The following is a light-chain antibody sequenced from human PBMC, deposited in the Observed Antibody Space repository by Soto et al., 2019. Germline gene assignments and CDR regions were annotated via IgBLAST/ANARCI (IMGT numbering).Light chain of an antibody. CDR3: QQYISSPLT. Sequence: EIVLTQSPGTLSLSPGERDTLSCRASQSVSSNYLAWYQQKPGQAPRLLIYGASSRATGIPDRFSGSGSGTDFTLTISRLEPEDFAVYYCQQYISSPLTFGQGTKVEIK. CDR2: GAS. V-gene: IGKV3-20*01. J-gene: IGKJ1*01. CDR1: QSVSSNY.